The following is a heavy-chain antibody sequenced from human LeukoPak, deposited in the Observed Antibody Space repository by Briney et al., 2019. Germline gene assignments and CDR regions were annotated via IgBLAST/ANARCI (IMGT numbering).Heavy chain of an antibody. CDR1: GYTFTSYD. Sequence: ASVKVSCKASGYTFTSYDINWVRQATGQGLEWMGWMNPNSDNTGYAQKFQGRVTITRNTSISTAYMELSSLRSEDTAVYYCALGGLITIFGVVTNLPFDPWGQGTLVTVSS. J-gene: IGHJ5*02. V-gene: IGHV1-8*03. CDR2: MNPNSDNT. D-gene: IGHD3-3*01. CDR3: ALGGLITIFGVVTNLPFDP.